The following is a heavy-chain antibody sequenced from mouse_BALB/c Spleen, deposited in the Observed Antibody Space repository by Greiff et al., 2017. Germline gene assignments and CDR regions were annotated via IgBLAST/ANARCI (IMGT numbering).Heavy chain of an antibody. CDR3: ARSGRSYDGYYVDY. CDR2: ISSGSSTI. D-gene: IGHD2-3*01. Sequence: EVKLMESGGGLVQPGGSRKLSCAASGFTFSSFGMHWVRQAPEKGLEWVAYISSGSSTIYYADTVKGRFTISRDNPKNTLFLQMTSLRSEDTAMYYCARSGRSYDGYYVDYWGQGTTLTVSS. CDR1: GFTFSSFG. J-gene: IGHJ2*01. V-gene: IGHV5-17*02.